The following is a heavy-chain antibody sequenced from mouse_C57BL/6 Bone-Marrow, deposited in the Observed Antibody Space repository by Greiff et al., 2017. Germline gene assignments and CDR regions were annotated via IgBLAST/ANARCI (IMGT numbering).Heavy chain of an antibody. CDR3: TAITTVAYYFDY. D-gene: IGHD1-1*01. CDR2: IDPENGDT. J-gene: IGHJ2*01. CDR1: GFNIKDDY. V-gene: IGHV14-4*01. Sequence: EVKLQESGAELVRPGASVKLSCTASGFNIKDDYMHWVKQRPEQGLEWIGWIDPENGDTEYASKFQGKATITADTSSNTAYLQLSSLTSEDTAGYYCTAITTVAYYFDYWGQGTTLTVSS.